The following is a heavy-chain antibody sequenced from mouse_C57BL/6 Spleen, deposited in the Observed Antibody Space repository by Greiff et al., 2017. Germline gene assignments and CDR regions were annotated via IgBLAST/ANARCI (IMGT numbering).Heavy chain of an antibody. CDR2: IDPSDSYT. D-gene: IGHD2-9*01. J-gene: IGHJ3*01. CDR3: ATYYGYDGAWFAY. CDR1: GYTFTSYW. V-gene: IGHV1-50*01. Sequence: QVQLQQPGAELVKPGASVKLSCKASGYTFTSYWMQWVKQRPGQGLEWIGEIDPSDSYTNYNQKFKGKATLTVDTSSSTAYMQLSSLTSEDSAVYYCATYYGYDGAWFAYWGQGTLVTVSA.